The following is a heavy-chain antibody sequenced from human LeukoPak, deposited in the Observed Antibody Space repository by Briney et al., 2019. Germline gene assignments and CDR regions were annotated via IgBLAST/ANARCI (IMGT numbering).Heavy chain of an antibody. CDR3: ARGPRITIFGVAPRPIDY. CDR2: ISAYNGNT. D-gene: IGHD3-3*01. J-gene: IGHJ4*02. CDR1: GYTFTSYG. V-gene: IGHV1-18*01. Sequence: ASVKVSCKASGYTFTSYGISWVRQAPGQGLEWMGWISAYNGNTNYAQKLQGRVTMTTDTSTSTAYMELRSLRSDDTAVYYCARGPRITIFGVAPRPIDYWGQGTLVTVSS.